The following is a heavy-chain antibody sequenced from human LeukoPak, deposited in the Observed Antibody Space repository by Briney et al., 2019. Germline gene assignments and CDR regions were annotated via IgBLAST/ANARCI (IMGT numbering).Heavy chain of an antibody. CDR1: GYTFTSYG. D-gene: IGHD5-18*01. J-gene: IGHJ4*02. CDR3: AIRFKEGIQLWLSY. Sequence: ASVKVSCKASGYTFTSYGISWVRQAPGQGLEWVGWIGAYNGNTNYAQKFQGRVTMTTDTSTRTAYMELRSLRSDDTAVYYCAIRFKEGIQLWLSYWGQGTLVTVSS. CDR2: IGAYNGNT. V-gene: IGHV1-18*01.